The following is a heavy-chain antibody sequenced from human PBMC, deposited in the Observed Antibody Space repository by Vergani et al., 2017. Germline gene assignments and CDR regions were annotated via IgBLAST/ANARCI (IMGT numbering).Heavy chain of an antibody. J-gene: IGHJ4*02. CDR1: GFTFSGSA. D-gene: IGHD3-22*01. V-gene: IGHV3-73*01. CDR2: IRSKANSYAT. Sequence: VQLVESGGGVVQPGRSLRLSCAASGFTFSGSAMHWVRQASGKGLEWVGRIRSKANSYATAYAASVKGGFTISRDDSKNTAYLQMNSLKTEDTAVYYCTSLAVYDSSGYCIDYWGQGTLVTVSS. CDR3: TSLAVYDSSGYCIDY.